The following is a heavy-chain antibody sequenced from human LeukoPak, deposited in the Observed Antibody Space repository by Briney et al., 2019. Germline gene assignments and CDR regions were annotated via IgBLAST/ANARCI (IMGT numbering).Heavy chain of an antibody. J-gene: IGHJ4*02. D-gene: IGHD6-19*01. V-gene: IGHV3-23*01. CDR1: GHTFSVYA. CDR2: ITGSGGTT. CDR3: AKDLAVTGWVNDY. Sequence: GGSLRLSCAASGHTFSVYAVSGVRDAPGEGLEWVSAITGSGGTTYYADSVESRFTISRDNSKNTLYLQMNSLRAEDTAVYYCAKDLAVTGWVNDYWGQGTLVTVSS.